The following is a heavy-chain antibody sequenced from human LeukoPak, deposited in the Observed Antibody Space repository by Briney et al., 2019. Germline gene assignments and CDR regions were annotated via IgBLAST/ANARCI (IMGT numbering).Heavy chain of an antibody. D-gene: IGHD4-17*01. V-gene: IGHV3-23*01. J-gene: IGHJ4*02. CDR1: GFTFSRYD. CDR2: ITDSGGST. CDR3: AKEDTLTTVYFDY. Sequence: PGGSLRLSCAASGFTFSRYDMSWVRQAPGKGLDWVSAITDSGGSTCYADFVRGRFTISRDDSKNTLYLLMNSLRAEDTAVYYCAKEDTLTTVYFDYWGQGTPVTVSS.